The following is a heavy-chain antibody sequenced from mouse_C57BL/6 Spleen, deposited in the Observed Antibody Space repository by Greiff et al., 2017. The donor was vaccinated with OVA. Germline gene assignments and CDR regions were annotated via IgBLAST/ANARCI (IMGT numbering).Heavy chain of an antibody. Sequence: EVMLQQSGPELVKPGASVKISCKASGYTFTDYYMNWVKQSHGKSLEWIGDINPNNGGTSYNQKFKGKATLTVDKSSSTAYMELRSLTSEDSAVYYCARYPGSSYWYFDVWGTGTTVTVSS. CDR3: ARYPGSSYWYFDV. V-gene: IGHV1-26*01. D-gene: IGHD1-1*01. CDR1: GYTFTDYY. J-gene: IGHJ1*03. CDR2: INPNNGGT.